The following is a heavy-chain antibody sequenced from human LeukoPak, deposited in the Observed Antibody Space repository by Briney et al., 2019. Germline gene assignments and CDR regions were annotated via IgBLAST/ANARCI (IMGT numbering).Heavy chain of an antibody. CDR2: ISASGGST. Sequence: GSLRLSCAASGFTFSSYAVSWARQAPGKGLEWVSGISASGGSTYYADSVKGRFTISRDNSKNTLYLQLNILRAEDTAIYYCAKDRLVGETPYYFDYWGQGTLVTVSS. J-gene: IGHJ4*02. CDR1: GFTFSSYA. D-gene: IGHD1-26*01. V-gene: IGHV3-23*01. CDR3: AKDRLVGETPYYFDY.